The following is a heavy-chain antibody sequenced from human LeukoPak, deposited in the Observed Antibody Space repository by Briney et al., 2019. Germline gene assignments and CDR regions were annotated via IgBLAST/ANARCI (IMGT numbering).Heavy chain of an antibody. V-gene: IGHV1-24*01. CDR2: FDPADGET. CDR1: GYTLTELS. J-gene: IGHJ5*02. CDR3: ATVPYSSSLSVKNNWFDP. D-gene: IGHD6-13*01. Sequence: ASVTVSCTVSGYTLTELSMHWVRQAPGKGLEWMGGFDPADGETIYAQKFQGSVTMTEDTSTDTAYMELSSLRSEDTAVYYCATVPYSSSLSVKNNWFDPWGQGTLVTVSS.